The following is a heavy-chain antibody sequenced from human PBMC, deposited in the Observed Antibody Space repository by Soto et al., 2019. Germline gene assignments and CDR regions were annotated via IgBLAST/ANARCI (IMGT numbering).Heavy chain of an antibody. D-gene: IGHD3-10*01. CDR1: GGSFSGYY. CDR2: INHSGST. V-gene: IGHV4-34*01. J-gene: IGHJ5*02. Sequence: VQLRQWGAGLLKPSETLSLTCAVYGGSFSGYYWSWIRQPPGKGLEWIGEINHSGSTNYNPSLKSRVTISVDTSKNQFSLKLSSVTAADTAVYYCARGLGRNAAEDFTMVRGVIIRRFDPWGQGTLVTVSS. CDR3: ARGLGRNAAEDFTMVRGVIIRRFDP.